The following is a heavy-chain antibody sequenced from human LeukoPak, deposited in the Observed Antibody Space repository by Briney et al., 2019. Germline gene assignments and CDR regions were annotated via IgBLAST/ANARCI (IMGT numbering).Heavy chain of an antibody. J-gene: IGHJ4*02. D-gene: IGHD2-2*01. Sequence: ASVKVSCTASGYTFTSYGTSCVRQAPGQGLEWMGWISAYNGNTNYAQKLQGRVTMTTDTSTSTAYMELTSLRSDDTAVYYSARDPTSSLLDSDYWGQGTLVTVSS. CDR2: ISAYNGNT. CDR1: GYTFTSYG. V-gene: IGHV1-18*01. CDR3: ARDPTSSLLDSDY.